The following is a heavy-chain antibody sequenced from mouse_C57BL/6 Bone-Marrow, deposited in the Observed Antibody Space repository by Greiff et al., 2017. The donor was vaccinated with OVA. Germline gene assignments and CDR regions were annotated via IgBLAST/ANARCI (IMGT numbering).Heavy chain of an antibody. CDR3: ARDITTVVRYFDV. Sequence: EVKLMESGGGLVKPGGSLKLSCAASGFSFSSYAMSWVRQTPEKRLVWVATISDGGSYTYYPDNVKGRFTISRDNATNNLYLQMSHLKSEDTAMYYCARDITTVVRYFDVWGTGTTVTVSS. CDR1: GFSFSSYA. D-gene: IGHD1-1*01. CDR2: ISDGGSYT. J-gene: IGHJ1*03. V-gene: IGHV5-4*01.